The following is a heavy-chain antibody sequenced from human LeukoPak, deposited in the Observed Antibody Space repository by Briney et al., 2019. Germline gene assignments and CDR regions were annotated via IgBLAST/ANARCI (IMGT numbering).Heavy chain of an antibody. CDR1: GGSISTEY. Sequence: SETLSLTCTVSGGSISTEYWSWIRQSAGKGPEWIGRISTSGSSSYNPSLKSRVTISIDKSKNWFSLTLSSVTAADTAIYYCARDSFDAFHIWGQGTMVTVSS. V-gene: IGHV4-4*07. J-gene: IGHJ3*02. CDR2: ISTSGSS. CDR3: ARDSFDAFHI. D-gene: IGHD2-2*01.